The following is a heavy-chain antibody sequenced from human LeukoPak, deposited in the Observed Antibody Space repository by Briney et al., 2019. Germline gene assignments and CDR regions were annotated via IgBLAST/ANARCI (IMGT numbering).Heavy chain of an antibody. Sequence: SETLSLTCAVYGGSFSGYYWRWIRQPPGKGLEWIGEINHSGSTNYNPSLKSRVTISVDTSKNQFSLKLSSVTAAGTAVYYCATLLKGGSPNWLDPWGQGTLVTVSS. J-gene: IGHJ5*02. D-gene: IGHD1-26*01. CDR2: INHSGST. CDR1: GGSFSGYY. V-gene: IGHV4-34*01. CDR3: ATLLKGGSPNWLDP.